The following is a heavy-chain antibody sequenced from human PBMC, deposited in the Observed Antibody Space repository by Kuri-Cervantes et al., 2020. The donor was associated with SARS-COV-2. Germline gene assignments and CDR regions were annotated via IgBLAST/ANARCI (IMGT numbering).Heavy chain of an antibody. CDR1: GGSISSSSYY. CDR2: IYYSGST. J-gene: IGHJ6*02. D-gene: IGHD2-2*01. V-gene: IGHV4-39*01. CDR3: VRSRGYCSSTSCFYYYGMDV. Sequence: GSLRLSCTVSGGSISSSSYYWGWIRQPPGKGLEWIGSIYYSGSTYYNPSLKSRVTISVDTSKNQFSLKLSSVIPADTAVYYCVRSRGYCSSTSCFYYYGMDVWGQGTTVTVSS.